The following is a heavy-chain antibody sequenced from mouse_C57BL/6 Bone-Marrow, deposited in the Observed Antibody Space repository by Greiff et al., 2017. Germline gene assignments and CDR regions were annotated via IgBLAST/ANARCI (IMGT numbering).Heavy chain of an antibody. Sequence: EVQLQQSGPGLVKPSQSLSLTCSVTGYSITSGYYWNWLRQFPGNKLEWMGYISYDGSNNYNPSLKNRISITRDTSKNQFFLKLNSVTTEDTATYYCARVGLLYYFYYGGQGTTLTVSS. CDR3: ARVGLLYYFYY. CDR1: GYSITSGYY. D-gene: IGHD1-1*01. V-gene: IGHV3-6*01. CDR2: ISYDGSN. J-gene: IGHJ2*01.